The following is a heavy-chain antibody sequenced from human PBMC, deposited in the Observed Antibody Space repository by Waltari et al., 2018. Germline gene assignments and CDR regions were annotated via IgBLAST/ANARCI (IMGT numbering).Heavy chain of an antibody. CDR1: GGDYW. CDR3: TTNPPGH. V-gene: IGHV3-74*01. Sequence: EVQLVESGGGLVQSGGSLRLSCADYGGDYWMVWVRQAPGKGLMWVSRIKFDGTSPTYADAVKGRFTVSRDRANNMLYLQMNGLRSEDTAVYYCTTNPPGHWGQGTLVTVSS. CDR2: IKFDGTSP. J-gene: IGHJ4*02.